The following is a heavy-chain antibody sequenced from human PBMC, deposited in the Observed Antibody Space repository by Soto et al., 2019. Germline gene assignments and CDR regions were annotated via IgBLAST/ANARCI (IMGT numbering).Heavy chain of an antibody. CDR3: ARRYGYSFDY. J-gene: IGHJ4*02. CDR2: IYYSGST. Sequence: SETLSLTCTVSGGSITSSSYYWGWIRQPPGKGLEWIGSIYYSGSTYYNPSLKSRVTISVDTSKNQFSLKLSSVTAADTAVYYCARRYGYSFDYWGQGTLVTVSS. V-gene: IGHV4-39*07. CDR1: GGSITSSSYY. D-gene: IGHD1-1*01.